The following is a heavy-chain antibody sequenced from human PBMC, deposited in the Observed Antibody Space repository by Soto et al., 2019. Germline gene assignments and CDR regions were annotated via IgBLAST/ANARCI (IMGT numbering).Heavy chain of an antibody. CDR2: ISSGGTII. CDR3: ARDGPAAIVPYNYYGMDV. D-gene: IGHD2-2*02. V-gene: IGHV3-11*01. J-gene: IGHJ6*02. CDR1: GFTFSDYY. Sequence: AGGSLRLSCAASGFTFSDYYMSWIRQAPGKGLEWVSCISSGGTIIYYADSVKGRFTISRDNAKNSLYLQMNSLRAEDTAVYYCARDGPAAIVPYNYYGMDVWGQGTTVTVSS.